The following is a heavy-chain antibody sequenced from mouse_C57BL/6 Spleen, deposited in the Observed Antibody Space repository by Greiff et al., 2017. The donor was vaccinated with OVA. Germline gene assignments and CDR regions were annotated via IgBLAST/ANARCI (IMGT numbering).Heavy chain of an antibody. D-gene: IGHD2-2*01. Sequence: EVMLVESGGGLVKPGGSLKLSCAASGFTFSSYAMSWVRQTPEKRLEWVATISDGGSYTYYPDNVKGRFTISRDNATNNLYLQMSHLKSEDTAMYYCARIWFPYYFDYWGQGTTLTVSS. CDR3: ARIWFPYYFDY. CDR1: GFTFSSYA. J-gene: IGHJ2*01. V-gene: IGHV5-4*03. CDR2: ISDGGSYT.